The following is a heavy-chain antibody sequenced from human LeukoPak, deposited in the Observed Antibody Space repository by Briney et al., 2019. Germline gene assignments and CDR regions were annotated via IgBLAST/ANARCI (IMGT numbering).Heavy chain of an antibody. CDR1: GGSISSYY. CDR3: ARGRTAMALVYYGMDV. J-gene: IGHJ6*02. CDR2: IYYSGST. Sequence: SETLSLTCTVSGGSISSYYWSWIRQPPGKGLEWIGYIYYSGSTNYNPSLKSRVTTSVDTSKNQFSLKLSSVTAADTAVYYCARGRTAMALVYYGMDVWGQGTTVTVSS. V-gene: IGHV4-59*12. D-gene: IGHD5-18*01.